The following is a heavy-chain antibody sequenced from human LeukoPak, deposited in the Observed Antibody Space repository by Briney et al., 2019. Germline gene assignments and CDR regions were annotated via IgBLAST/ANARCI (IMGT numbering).Heavy chain of an antibody. Sequence: ASVKVSCKASGYTFTSYDINWVRQATGQGLEWMGWMNPNSGNTGYAQKFQGRVTITRNTSISTAYMELSSLRSEDTAVYYCARGRGTIFGVVSHAFDIWGQGTMVTVSS. CDR2: MNPNSGNT. D-gene: IGHD3-3*01. CDR3: ARGRGTIFGVVSHAFDI. CDR1: GYTFTSYD. J-gene: IGHJ3*02. V-gene: IGHV1-8*03.